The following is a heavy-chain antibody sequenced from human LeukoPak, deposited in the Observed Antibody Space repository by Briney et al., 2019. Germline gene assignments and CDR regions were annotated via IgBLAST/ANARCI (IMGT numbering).Heavy chain of an antibody. J-gene: IGHJ5*02. CDR3: ARSEAKQYYDFWSGLGHWFDP. CDR1: GYTFTGYY. V-gene: IGHV1-2*06. Sequence: ASVKVSCKASGYTFTGYYMHWVRQAPGQGPEWMGRINPNSGGTNYAQKFQGRVTMTRDTSISTAYMELSRLRSDDTAVYYCARSEAKQYYDFWSGLGHWFDPWGQGTLVTVSS. D-gene: IGHD3-3*01. CDR2: INPNSGGT.